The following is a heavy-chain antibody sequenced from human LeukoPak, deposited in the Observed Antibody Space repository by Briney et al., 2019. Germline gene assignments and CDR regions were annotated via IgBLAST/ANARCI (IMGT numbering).Heavy chain of an antibody. V-gene: IGHV3-21*04. CDR2: ISSSSSYI. J-gene: IGHJ5*02. CDR3: AKDMVPSDPYCSSTSCLGNWFDP. Sequence: GGSLRLSCAASGFTFSSYEMNWVRQAPGKGLEWVSSISSSSSYIYYADSVKGRFTISRDNSKNTLYLQMNSLRAEDTAVYYCAKDMVPSDPYCSSTSCLGNWFDPWGQGTLVTVSS. D-gene: IGHD2-2*01. CDR1: GFTFSSYE.